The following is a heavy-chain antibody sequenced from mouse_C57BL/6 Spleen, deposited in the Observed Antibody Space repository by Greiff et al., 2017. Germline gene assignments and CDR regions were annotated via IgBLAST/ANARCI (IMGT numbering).Heavy chain of an antibody. CDR1: GFTFTGYY. CDR2: IKTKANGYTT. CDR3: ASLRYYGYVDV. J-gene: IGHJ1*03. D-gene: IGHD1-1*01. V-gene: IGHV7-3*01. Sequence: EVLLVESGGGLVQPGGSLSLSCAASGFTFTGYYMRWVRQPPGQALEWLGFIKTKANGYTTEYSASVKGRFTISRANSQSILYLPMNALRAEDSATYYCASLRYYGYVDVWGTGTTVTVSS.